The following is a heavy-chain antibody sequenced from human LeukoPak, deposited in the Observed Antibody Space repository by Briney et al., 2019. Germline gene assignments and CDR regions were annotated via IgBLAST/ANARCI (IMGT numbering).Heavy chain of an antibody. D-gene: IGHD2-15*01. V-gene: IGHV3-23*01. CDR2: ISGSAGST. CDR3: AKAAMVAAPFDY. CDR1: GFTFTSYA. Sequence: GGSLRLSCAASGFTFTSYAMSWVRHAPGKGLEWVSTISGSAGSTYYADSLKGRFTISRDKSKNTLYLQVNSLRAEDTATYYCAKAAMVAAPFDYWGQGTLVTVSS. J-gene: IGHJ4*02.